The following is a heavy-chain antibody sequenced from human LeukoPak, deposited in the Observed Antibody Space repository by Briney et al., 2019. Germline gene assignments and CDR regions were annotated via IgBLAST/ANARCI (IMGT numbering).Heavy chain of an antibody. CDR1: GFTFSNSA. J-gene: IGHJ4*02. Sequence: GGSLRLSCAASGFTFSNSAMNWVRQVPGKGLEWVSSIDYDSSHIYYAASVRGRFTISRDNARNSVYLQMNSLRVEDTAVYYCAEDPLRYLRVGHYDYWGQGTLVAVSS. D-gene: IGHD3-9*01. CDR3: AEDPLRYLRVGHYDY. CDR2: IDYDSSHI. V-gene: IGHV3-21*01.